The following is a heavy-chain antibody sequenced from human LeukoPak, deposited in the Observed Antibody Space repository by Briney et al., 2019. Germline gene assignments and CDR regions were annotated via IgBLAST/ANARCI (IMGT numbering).Heavy chain of an antibody. J-gene: IGHJ6*03. CDR2: IYTSGST. CDR1: GGSISSRSYY. Sequence: PPETLSLTCTVSGGSISSRSYYWGWIRQPAGKGLEWIGRIYTSGSTNYNPSLKSRVTMSVDTSKNQFSLKLSSVTAADTAVYYCARDGLTVTTDRQNYYYYMDVWGKGTTVTISS. CDR3: ARDGLTVTTDRQNYYYYMDV. D-gene: IGHD4-17*01. V-gene: IGHV4-61*02.